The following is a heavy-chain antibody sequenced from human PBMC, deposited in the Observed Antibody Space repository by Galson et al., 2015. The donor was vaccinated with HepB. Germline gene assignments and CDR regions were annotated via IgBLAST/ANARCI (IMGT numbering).Heavy chain of an antibody. D-gene: IGHD6-19*01. V-gene: IGHV1-2*02. CDR1: GYTFTGYY. Sequence: SVKVSCKASGYTFTGYYMHWVRQAPGQGLEWMGWINLNSGDTNYAQKFQGRVTMTRDTSISIVYMELSRLRSDDTAVYYCAARITVAGQFDYWGQGALVTVSS. CDR3: AARITVAGQFDY. J-gene: IGHJ4*02. CDR2: INLNSGDT.